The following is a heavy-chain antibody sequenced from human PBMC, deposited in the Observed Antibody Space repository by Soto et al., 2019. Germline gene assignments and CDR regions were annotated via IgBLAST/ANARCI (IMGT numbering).Heavy chain of an antibody. V-gene: IGHV1-3*01. CDR3: ARLGDYDSSGYYSSDY. Sequence: QVQLVQSGAEVKKPGASVKVSCKASGYTFTSYAMHWVRQAPGQRLEWMGWINAGNGNTKYSQKFQGRVTITRDTSASTAYMELSSLRSEETAVYYCARLGDYDSSGYYSSDYWGQGTLVTVSS. J-gene: IGHJ4*02. D-gene: IGHD3-22*01. CDR1: GYTFTSYA. CDR2: INAGNGNT.